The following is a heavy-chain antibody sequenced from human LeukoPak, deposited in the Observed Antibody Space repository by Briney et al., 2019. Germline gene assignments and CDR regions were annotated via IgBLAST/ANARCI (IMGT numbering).Heavy chain of an antibody. J-gene: IGHJ6*02. V-gene: IGHV6-1*01. CDR2: TYYRSKWYN. D-gene: IGHD6-19*01. Sequence: SQTLSLTCAISGDSVSSNSAAWSWIRQSPSRGLEWLGRTYYRSKWYNDYAVSVKSRITINPDTSKNQFSLQLNSVTPEDTAVYYCAREGGSFGGRYAIHYYYGMDVWGQGTTVTVSS. CDR1: GDSVSSNSAA. CDR3: AREGGSFGGRYAIHYYYGMDV.